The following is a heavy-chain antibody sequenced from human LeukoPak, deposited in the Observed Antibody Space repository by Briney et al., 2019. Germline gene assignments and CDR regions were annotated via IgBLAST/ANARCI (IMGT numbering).Heavy chain of an antibody. CDR2: IYTSGST. D-gene: IGHD3-10*01. V-gene: IGHV4-38-2*02. CDR3: AREMGANGSGNYYYYYYGMDV. Sequence: SETLSLTCTVSGYSISSGYYWGWIRQPAGKGLEWIGRIYTSGSTNYNPSLKSRVTISVDTSKNQFSLKLSSVTAADTAVYYCAREMGANGSGNYYYYYYGMDVWGQGTTVTVSS. J-gene: IGHJ6*02. CDR1: GYSISSGYY.